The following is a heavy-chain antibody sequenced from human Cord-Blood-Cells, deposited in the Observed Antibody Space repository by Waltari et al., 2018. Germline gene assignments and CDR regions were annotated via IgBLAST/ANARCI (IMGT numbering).Heavy chain of an antibody. CDR3: ATHRFGEYFDI. J-gene: IGHJ3*02. D-gene: IGHD3-10*01. CDR2: INHSSGGT. Sequence: QVQLVQSGAEVKKPGASVKVSCKASGYTFTGYYMHWVRQAPGQGLEWMGWINHSSGGTNYAQKFQGRVTMTRDTSISTAYMELSRLRSDDTAVYYCATHRFGEYFDIWGQGTMVTVSS. V-gene: IGHV1-2*02. CDR1: GYTFTGYY.